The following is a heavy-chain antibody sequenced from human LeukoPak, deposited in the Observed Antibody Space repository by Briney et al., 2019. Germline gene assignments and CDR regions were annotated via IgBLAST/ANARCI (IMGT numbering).Heavy chain of an antibody. CDR1: GYTFTSYG. D-gene: IGHD6-13*01. V-gene: IGHV1-18*01. CDR2: ISAYNGNT. Sequence: ASVKVSCKASGYTFTSYGISWVRQAPGQGLEWMGWISAYNGNTNYAQKLQGRVTMTTDTTTSTAYMELRSLRSDDTAVYYCARDFGYSSSWYPSYWGQGTLVTVSS. CDR3: ARDFGYSSSWYPSY. J-gene: IGHJ4*02.